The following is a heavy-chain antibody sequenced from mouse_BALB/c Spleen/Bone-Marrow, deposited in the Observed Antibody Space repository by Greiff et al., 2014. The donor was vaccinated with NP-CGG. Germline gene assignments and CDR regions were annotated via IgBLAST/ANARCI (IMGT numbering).Heavy chain of an antibody. D-gene: IGHD2-4*01. CDR1: GFNIKDTY. V-gene: IGHV14-3*02. J-gene: IGHJ4*01. CDR2: IDPANGNT. Sequence: EVKLMESGAELVKPGASVKLSCTASGFNIKDTYMHWVKQRPEQGLEWIGRIDPANGNTKYDPKFQGKATITADTSSNTAYLQLSSLTSGDTAVYYCAGFGITKEEGYYYAMDYWGQGTSVTVSS. CDR3: AGFGITKEEGYYYAMDY.